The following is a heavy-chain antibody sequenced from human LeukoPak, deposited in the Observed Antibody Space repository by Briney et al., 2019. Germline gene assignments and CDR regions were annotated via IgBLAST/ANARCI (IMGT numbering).Heavy chain of an antibody. CDR3: ARHINWNYDYYYYYMDV. Sequence: PGESLKISCKGSGYSFTSYWIGWVRQMPGKGLEWMGIIYPGDSDTRYSPSFQGQVTISADKSISTAYLQWSSLKASDTAMYYCARHINWNYDYYYYYMDVWGKGTTVTVSS. CDR2: IYPGDSDT. J-gene: IGHJ6*03. V-gene: IGHV5-51*01. D-gene: IGHD1-7*01. CDR1: GYSFTSYW.